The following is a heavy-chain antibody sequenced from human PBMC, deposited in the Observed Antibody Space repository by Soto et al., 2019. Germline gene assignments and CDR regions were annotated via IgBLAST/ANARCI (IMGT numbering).Heavy chain of an antibody. CDR3: GSLAAAGEYNWFDP. CDR1: GGTFSSYA. D-gene: IGHD6-13*01. CDR2: IIPIFGTA. V-gene: IGHV1-69*06. J-gene: IGHJ5*02. Sequence: QVQLVQSGAEVKKPGSSVKVSCKASGGTFSSYAISWVRQAPGQGLEWMGGIIPIFGTANYAQKFQGRVTITADKSTSTAYMELSSLRSEDTAVYYCGSLAAAGEYNWFDPWGQGTLVTVSS.